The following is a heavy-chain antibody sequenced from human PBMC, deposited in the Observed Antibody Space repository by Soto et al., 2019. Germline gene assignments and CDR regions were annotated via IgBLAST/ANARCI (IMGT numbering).Heavy chain of an antibody. CDR3: AKAPSIVVVPVGGAFDI. D-gene: IGHD2-2*01. CDR1: GFTFSSYW. V-gene: IGHV3-23*01. Sequence: GGSLRLSCAASGFTFSSYWMSWFRQAPGKGLEWVSAISGSGGSTYYADSVKGRFTISRDNSKNTLYLQMNSLRAEDTAVYYCAKAPSIVVVPVGGAFDIWGQGTMVTVSS. J-gene: IGHJ3*02. CDR2: ISGSGGST.